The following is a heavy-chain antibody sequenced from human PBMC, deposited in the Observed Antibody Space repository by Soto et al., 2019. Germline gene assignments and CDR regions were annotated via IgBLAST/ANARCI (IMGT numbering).Heavy chain of an antibody. V-gene: IGHV3-30*18. J-gene: IGHJ6*02. D-gene: IGHD4-17*01. CDR3: AKAGTTVTTYYGMDV. CDR2: ISYDGSNK. CDR1: GFTFSSYG. Sequence: PGGSLRLSCAASGFTFSSYGMHWVRQAPGKGLEWVAVISYDGSNKYYADSVKGRFTISRDNSKNTLYLQMNSLRAEDTAVYYCAKAGTTVTTYYGMDVWGQGTTVNVSS.